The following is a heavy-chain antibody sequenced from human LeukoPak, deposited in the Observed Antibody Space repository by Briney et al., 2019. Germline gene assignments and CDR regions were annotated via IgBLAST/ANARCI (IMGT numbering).Heavy chain of an antibody. CDR1: GFTFNSYS. J-gene: IGHJ4*02. D-gene: IGHD1-20*01. V-gene: IGHV3-21*01. CDR3: ARRGSYNWNDFDY. Sequence: GGSLRLSCAASGFTFNSYSMNWVRQAPGKGLEWVSSISSSSNYIYYADSMKGRITISRDNAKNSLYLQMNSLRAEDTAVYYCARRGSYNWNDFDYWGQGTLVTVSS. CDR2: ISSSSNYI.